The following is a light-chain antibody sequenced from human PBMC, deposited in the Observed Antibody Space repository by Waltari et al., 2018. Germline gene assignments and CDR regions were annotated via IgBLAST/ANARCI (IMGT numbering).Light chain of an antibody. CDR2: YDS. CDR3: QVWDANNDPGV. Sequence: SYVLTQPPSVSVAPGKTARITCGGNNIETKSAHWYQQKPGQAPILVISYDSDRPSGIPERFSGSNSGNTATLTISRVEAADEADYYCQVWDANNDPGVFGTGTEVTVL. J-gene: IGLJ1*01. V-gene: IGLV3-21*04. CDR1: NIETKS.